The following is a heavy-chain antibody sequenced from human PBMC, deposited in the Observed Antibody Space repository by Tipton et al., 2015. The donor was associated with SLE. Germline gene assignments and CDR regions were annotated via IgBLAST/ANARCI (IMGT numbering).Heavy chain of an antibody. CDR1: GFTFSSYG. D-gene: IGHD3-3*01. J-gene: IGHJ4*02. CDR3: VGLGSGSLGY. V-gene: IGHV4-34*08. CDR2: IRYDGST. Sequence: LRLSCAASGFTFSSYGMNWVRQAPGKGLEWVAFIRYDGSTNYNPSLKSRVTISVDTSKKQSSLKLSSVTAADTAVYYCVGLGSGSLGYWGQGTLVTVSS.